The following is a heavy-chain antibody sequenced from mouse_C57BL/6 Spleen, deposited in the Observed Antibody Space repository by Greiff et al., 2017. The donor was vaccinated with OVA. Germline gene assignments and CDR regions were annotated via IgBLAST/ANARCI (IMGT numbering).Heavy chain of an antibody. Sequence: DVKLVESGGGLVQPGGSLKLSCAASGFTFSDYGMAWVRQAPRKGPEWVAFISNLAYSIYYADTVTGRFTISRENAKNTLYLEMSSLRSEDTAMYYCARRYYGSSYDGWYFDVWGTGTTVTVSS. D-gene: IGHD1-1*01. CDR2: ISNLAYSI. V-gene: IGHV5-15*04. CDR3: ARRYYGSSYDGWYFDV. J-gene: IGHJ1*03. CDR1: GFTFSDYG.